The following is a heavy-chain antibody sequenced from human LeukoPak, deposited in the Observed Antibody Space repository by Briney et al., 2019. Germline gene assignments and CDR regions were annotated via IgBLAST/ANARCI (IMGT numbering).Heavy chain of an antibody. CDR1: GYTFTGYY. D-gene: IGHD3-10*01. J-gene: IGHJ5*02. CDR3: ARDDGLWFGELSHWFDP. CDR2: INPNSGGT. V-gene: IGHV1-2*02. Sequence: ASVKVSCKASGYTFTGYYMHWVRQAPGQGLEWMGWINPNSGGTNYAQKFQGRVTMTRDTSISTAYMELSRLRSDDTAVYYCARDDGLWFGELSHWFDPWGQGTLVTVSS.